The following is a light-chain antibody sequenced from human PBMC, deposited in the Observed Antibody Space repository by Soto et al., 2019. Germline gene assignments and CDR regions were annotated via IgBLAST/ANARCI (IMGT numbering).Light chain of an antibody. V-gene: IGKV3-20*01. CDR1: QSVRNXX. CDR3: XXYXXPRIX. CDR2: GAS. Sequence: ETVLTQSPGTLSLCPGERATLSCRASQSVRNXXLAWYQQKPGQAPRLLISGASSRAAGIPDRFSGSGSETXXTLTXSXLXPXXXXXXXXXXYXXPRIXXGQGTRLDIK. J-gene: IGKJ5*01.